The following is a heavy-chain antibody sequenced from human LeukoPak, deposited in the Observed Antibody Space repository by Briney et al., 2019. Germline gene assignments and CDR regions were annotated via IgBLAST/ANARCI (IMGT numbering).Heavy chain of an antibody. CDR3: AKDLLQTFFFDSSGYYSDAFGM. V-gene: IGHV3-23*01. D-gene: IGHD3-22*01. CDR1: GGSIRSTN. CDR2: ISGSGDNT. J-gene: IGHJ3*02. Sequence: ETLSLTCGVSGGSIRSTNWWSWVRQAPGKGLEWVSTISGSGDNTYYADSVKGRFTISRDNSKNTLSLHMNTLRAEDTAVYYCAKDLLQTFFFDSSGYYSDAFGMWGQGTMVTVSP.